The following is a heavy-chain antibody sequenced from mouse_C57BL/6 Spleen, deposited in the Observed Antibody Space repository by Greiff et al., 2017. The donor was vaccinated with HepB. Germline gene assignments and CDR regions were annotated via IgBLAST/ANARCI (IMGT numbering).Heavy chain of an antibody. Sequence: VQLQQSDAELVKPGASVKISCKVSGYTFTDHTIHWMKQRPEQGLEWIGYIYPRDGSTKYNEKFKGKATLTADKSSSTAYMQLNSLTSEEYAVYFCARAGGLLLAWFAYWGQGTLVTVSA. V-gene: IGHV1-78*01. J-gene: IGHJ3*01. CDR1: GYTFTDHT. D-gene: IGHD2-3*01. CDR3: ARAGGLLLAWFAY. CDR2: IYPRDGST.